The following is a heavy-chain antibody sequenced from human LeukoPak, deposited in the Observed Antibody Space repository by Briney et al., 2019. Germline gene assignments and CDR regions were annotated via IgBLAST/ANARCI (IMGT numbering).Heavy chain of an antibody. V-gene: IGHV3-30*18. Sequence: GGSLRLSCAASRFPFSSNDIHTVRQAPGKGLEWVVVISYDGGDKYYADSVKGRFAISRDNSKNTLYLQMNSLRAEDTAVYYCAKGTNYYDSSGYWGAFDIWGQGTMVTVSS. D-gene: IGHD3-22*01. CDR1: RFPFSSND. CDR2: ISYDGGDK. J-gene: IGHJ3*02. CDR3: AKGTNYYDSSGYWGAFDI.